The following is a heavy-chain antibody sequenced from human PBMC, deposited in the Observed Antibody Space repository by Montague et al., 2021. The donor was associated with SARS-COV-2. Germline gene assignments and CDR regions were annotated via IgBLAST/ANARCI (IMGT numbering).Heavy chain of an antibody. J-gene: IGHJ5*02. Sequence: SETLSLTCSVSGGSISSYYWSWIRQSPGKGLEWIGYIFHSGITDYNPSLKSRVTISVDMSKNQFSLQLNPVTAADSAAYYCARTEYNWNDWFDPWGQGTLVTVSS. CDR3: ARTEYNWNDWFDP. CDR2: IFHSGIT. V-gene: IGHV4-59*13. CDR1: GGSISSYY. D-gene: IGHD1-20*01.